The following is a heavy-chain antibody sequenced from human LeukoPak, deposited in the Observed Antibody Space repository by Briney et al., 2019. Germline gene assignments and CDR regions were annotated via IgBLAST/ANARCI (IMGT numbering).Heavy chain of an antibody. Sequence: PGGSLRLSCAASGFTFSSYEMNWVRQAPGKGLEWVSYISSSGSTIYYADSVKGRFTISRDNAKNSLYLQMNSLRAEDTAVYYCARDGDYGDYVFDFDYWGQGTLVTVSP. V-gene: IGHV3-48*03. J-gene: IGHJ4*02. CDR1: GFTFSSYE. CDR3: ARDGDYGDYVFDFDY. CDR2: ISSSGSTI. D-gene: IGHD4-17*01.